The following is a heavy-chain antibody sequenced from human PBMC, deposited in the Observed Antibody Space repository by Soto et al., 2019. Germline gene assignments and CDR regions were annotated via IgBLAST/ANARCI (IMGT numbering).Heavy chain of an antibody. J-gene: IGHJ3*01. CDR3: AGEEEYCRGGRCFSNALDP. Sequence: QVQLVESGGGVVQPGRSLRLSCAASGLNLSAHAIHWVRQAPGTGLEWVALISYDGSIKYYTDTVKGRFTISRDNSKNSVHLQMNSLRPEDTAVYFCAGEEEYCRGGRCFSNALDPWGQGTVVTVSS. D-gene: IGHD2-15*01. V-gene: IGHV3-30*03. CDR1: GLNLSAHA. CDR2: ISYDGSIK.